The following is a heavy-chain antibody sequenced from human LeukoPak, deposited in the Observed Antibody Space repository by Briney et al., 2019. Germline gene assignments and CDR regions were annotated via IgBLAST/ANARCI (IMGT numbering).Heavy chain of an antibody. V-gene: IGHV3-21*06. CDR1: GFTFSRYS. D-gene: IGHD3-3*01. CDR2: ISSRSSYI. Sequence: PGGSLRLSCAASGFTFSRYSMSWVRQAPGKGLEWVSSISSRSSYIYYADSVKGRFAISRDNAKNSLYLELHSLRAEDTAVYYCARQYYDIWSGYYTADYYFDYWGQGTLVTVSP. J-gene: IGHJ4*02. CDR3: ARQYYDIWSGYYTADYYFDY.